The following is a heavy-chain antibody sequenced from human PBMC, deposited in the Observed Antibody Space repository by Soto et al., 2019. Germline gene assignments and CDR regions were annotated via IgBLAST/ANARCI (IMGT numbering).Heavy chain of an antibody. CDR3: AREIGIWLVQWALDS. J-gene: IGHJ5*01. CDR2: IYYSGST. D-gene: IGHD1-26*01. CDR1: GGSINSYY. V-gene: IGHV4-59*01. Sequence: SETLSLTCTVSGGSINSYYWSWIRQPPGKGLEWIGYIYYSGSTNYNPSLKSRVTISVDTSKNQFSLNLSSVTAADTAVYYCAREIGIWLVQWALDSWGQGTRVTVSS.